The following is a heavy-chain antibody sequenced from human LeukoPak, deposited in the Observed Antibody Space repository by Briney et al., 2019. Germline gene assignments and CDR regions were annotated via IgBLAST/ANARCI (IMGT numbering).Heavy chain of an antibody. Sequence: PSETLSLTCSVSTDSTNTYYWSGIRQSPGKGLEWIGHIYHSGTTDYNPSFKSRVIISIDMSKKEFSLKLTSVTVADTAMYYCVRLRWKMLPPYFDLWGQGPIVIVSS. CDR2: IYHSGTT. V-gene: IGHV4-59*03. CDR1: TDSTNTYY. J-gene: IGHJ4*02. D-gene: IGHD1-1*01. CDR3: VRLRWKMLPPYFDL.